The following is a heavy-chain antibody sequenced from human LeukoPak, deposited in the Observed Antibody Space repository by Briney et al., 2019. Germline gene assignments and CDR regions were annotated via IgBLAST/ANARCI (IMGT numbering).Heavy chain of an antibody. Sequence: SETLSLTCTVSGGSISSYYWSWIRQPAGKGLEWIGRIYTSGSTNYNPSLKSRVTMSVDTSKNQFSLKLSSVTAADTAAYYCARGRYCSSTSCPFRDWFDPWGQGTLVTVSS. D-gene: IGHD2-2*01. CDR3: ARGRYCSSTSCPFRDWFDP. CDR2: IYTSGST. CDR1: GGSISSYY. J-gene: IGHJ5*02. V-gene: IGHV4-4*07.